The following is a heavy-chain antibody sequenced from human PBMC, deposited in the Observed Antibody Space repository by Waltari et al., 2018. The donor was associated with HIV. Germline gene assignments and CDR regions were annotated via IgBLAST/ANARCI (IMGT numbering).Heavy chain of an antibody. D-gene: IGHD3-16*01. CDR2: ISSSGNT. CDR1: GGSFSGGNYY. V-gene: IGHV4-30-4*08. CDR3: ARGTTLGNGIFDS. J-gene: IGHJ4*02. Sequence: QVQLQESGPGLVKTSQTLSLTCTVSGGSFSGGNYYWSWLRQRPGKGLEWVVYISSSGNTDYNPSLESRLTISVDSHKTHFSLRLSSMTAADTAVYYCARGTTLGNGIFDSWGQGTPVTVSS.